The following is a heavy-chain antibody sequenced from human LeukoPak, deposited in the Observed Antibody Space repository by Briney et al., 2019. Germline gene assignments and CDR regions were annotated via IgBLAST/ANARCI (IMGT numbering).Heavy chain of an antibody. J-gene: IGHJ4*02. CDR2: IYYSGST. CDR3: ARDLSIRTRAHFDY. Sequence: YIYYSGSTNYNPSLKSRVTISVDTSKNQFSLKLSSVTAADTAVYYCARDLSIRTRAHFDYWGQGTLVTVSS. V-gene: IGHV4-59*01. D-gene: IGHD2-2*01.